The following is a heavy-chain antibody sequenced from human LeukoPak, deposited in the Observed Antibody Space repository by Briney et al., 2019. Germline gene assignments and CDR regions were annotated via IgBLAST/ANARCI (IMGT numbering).Heavy chain of an antibody. J-gene: IGHJ4*02. V-gene: IGHV1-18*04. Sequence: ASVTVSCKASGYTFTSYGISWVRQAPGQGLEWMGWISAYNGNTNYAQKLQGRVTMTTDTSTSTAYMEQRSLRSDDTAVYFCAGMVAAAGSFDYWGQGTLVTVSS. CDR3: AGMVAAAGSFDY. D-gene: IGHD6-13*01. CDR1: GYTFTSYG. CDR2: ISAYNGNT.